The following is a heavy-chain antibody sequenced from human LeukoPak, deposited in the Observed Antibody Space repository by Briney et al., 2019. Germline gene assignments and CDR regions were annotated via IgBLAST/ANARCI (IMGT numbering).Heavy chain of an antibody. CDR2: INHSGST. V-gene: IGHV4-34*01. CDR1: GGFFSGYY. D-gene: IGHD3-3*01. J-gene: IGHJ4*02. CDR3: ARWRVSTIFGPKYYFDY. Sequence: SETLSLTCAVYGGFFSGYYWSWIRQPPGKGLEWIGEINHSGSTNYNPSLKSRVTISVDTSKNQFSLKLSSVTAADTAVYYCARWRVSTIFGPKYYFDYWGQGTLVTVSS.